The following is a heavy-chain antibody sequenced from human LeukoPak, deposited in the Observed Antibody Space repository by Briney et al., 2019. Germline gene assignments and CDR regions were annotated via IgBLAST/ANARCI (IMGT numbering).Heavy chain of an antibody. J-gene: IGHJ5*02. CDR2: IRSKAYGGTT. D-gene: IGHD3-9*01. CDR1: GFTFGDYA. Sequence: GGSLRLSCTASGFTFGDYAMSWVRQAPGKGLGWVGFIRSKAYGGTTEYAASVKGRFTISRDDSKSIAYQQMNSLKTEDTAVYYCTRHDILTGYSPNWFDPWGQGTLVTVSS. V-gene: IGHV3-49*04. CDR3: TRHDILTGYSPNWFDP.